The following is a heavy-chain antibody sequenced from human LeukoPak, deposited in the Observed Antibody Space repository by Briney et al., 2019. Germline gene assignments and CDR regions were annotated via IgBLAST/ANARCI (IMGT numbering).Heavy chain of an antibody. CDR1: GGTFSSYA. V-gene: IGHV1-69*01. CDR2: IIPIFGTA. CDR3: ARSWSKGGGAPGY. D-gene: IGHD3-3*01. Sequence: SVKVSCKASGGTFSSYAISWVRQAPGQGLEWMGGIIPIFGTANYAQKFQGRVTITADESTSTAYMKLSSLRSEDTAVYYCARSWSKGGGAPGYWGQGTLVTVSS. J-gene: IGHJ4*02.